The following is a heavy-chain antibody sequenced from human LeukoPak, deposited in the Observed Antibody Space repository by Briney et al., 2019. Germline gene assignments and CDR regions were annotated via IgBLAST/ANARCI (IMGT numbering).Heavy chain of an antibody. CDR1: GFTFSSYI. J-gene: IGHJ6*02. CDR2: ISSSSSYI. Sequence: SGGSLRLSCAASGFTFSSYIMNWVRQAPGKGLEWVSSISSSSSYIYYADSVKGRFTISRDNAKNSLYLQMNSLRAEDTAVYYCARERSADTVYYYYGMDVWGQGTTVTVSS. CDR3: ARERSADTVYYYYGMDV. D-gene: IGHD5-18*01. V-gene: IGHV3-21*01.